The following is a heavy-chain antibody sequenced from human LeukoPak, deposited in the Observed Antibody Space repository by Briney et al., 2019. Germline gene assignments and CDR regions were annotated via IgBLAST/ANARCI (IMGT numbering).Heavy chain of an antibody. Sequence: GGSLRLSCTVSRFTFSGHWMNWVRQAPGKGLEWVANIKYDGSEKGYVASVEGRFTISRDNAKRSVYLQMNRLRAEDTAVYYCATRNNLDYWGQGILVTVSS. CDR1: RFTFSGHW. J-gene: IGHJ4*02. CDR3: ATRNNLDY. CDR2: IKYDGSEK. D-gene: IGHD1/OR15-1a*01. V-gene: IGHV3-7*01.